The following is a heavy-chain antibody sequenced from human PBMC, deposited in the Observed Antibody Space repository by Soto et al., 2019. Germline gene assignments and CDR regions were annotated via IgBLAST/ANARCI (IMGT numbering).Heavy chain of an antibody. CDR2: IYYSGTT. Sequence: QVQLQESGPGLVKPSDTLSLTCAVSGYSISSSNWWGWIRQPPGKGLEWIGYIYYSGTTYYNPSLKSRVTMSVDTSKDQFSLKLTSVTAVDTAVCYCARREIQGPIDYWGQGTLVTVSS. CDR1: GYSISSSNW. CDR3: ARREIQGPIDY. V-gene: IGHV4-28*01. J-gene: IGHJ4*02. D-gene: IGHD1-26*01.